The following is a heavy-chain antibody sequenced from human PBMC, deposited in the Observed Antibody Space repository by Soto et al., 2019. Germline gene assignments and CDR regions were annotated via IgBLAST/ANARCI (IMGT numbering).Heavy chain of an antibody. CDR3: ARDWGTYGDPKACTLDY. CDR2: ISSSSSTI. J-gene: IGHJ4*02. CDR1: GFTFSSYS. Sequence: QTGGSLRLSCAASGFTFSSYSMNWVRQAPGKGLEWVSYISSSSSTIYYADSVKGRFTISRDNAKNSLYLQMNSLRDEDTAVYYCARDWGTYGDPKACTLDYWGQGTLVTVSS. V-gene: IGHV3-48*02. D-gene: IGHD4-17*01.